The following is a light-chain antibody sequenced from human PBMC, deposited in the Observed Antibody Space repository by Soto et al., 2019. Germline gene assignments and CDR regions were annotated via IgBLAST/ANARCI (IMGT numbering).Light chain of an antibody. CDR3: QQDNSYWT. J-gene: IGKJ1*01. Sequence: DIQMTQSPSTLSASVGDRVTITCRASQSISSWLAWYQQKPGKAPNLLIYDASTLESGVPSRFSGSGFGTEFPLTISSLQPDDLATYYCQQDNSYWTFGQGTKVEIK. CDR2: DAS. CDR1: QSISSW. V-gene: IGKV1-5*01.